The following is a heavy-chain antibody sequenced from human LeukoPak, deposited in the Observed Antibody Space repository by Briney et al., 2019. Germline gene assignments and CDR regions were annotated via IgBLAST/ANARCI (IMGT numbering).Heavy chain of an antibody. V-gene: IGHV4-59*08. J-gene: IGHJ4*02. CDR3: ASGERGYSYGPLDY. CDR2: IFYAGNT. Sequence: SETLSLTCTVCCGSIRSYYWSWLRQPAGKGLEWIGYIFYAGNTTYNPSLKSRVTISIDKSKNQFSLKLNSVTAADTAVYYCASGERGYSYGPLDYWGQGSLVTVSS. D-gene: IGHD5-18*01. CDR1: CGSIRSYY.